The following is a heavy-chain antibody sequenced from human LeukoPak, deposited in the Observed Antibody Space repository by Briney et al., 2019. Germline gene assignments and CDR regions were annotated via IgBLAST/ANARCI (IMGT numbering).Heavy chain of an antibody. CDR1: GYTFTSYS. V-gene: IGHV1-46*01. CDR3: ARAYCTSTSCYSGWP. D-gene: IGHD2-2*01. CDR2: INPSGGST. J-gene: IGHJ5*02. Sequence: ASVKVSRKASGYTFTSYSMHWVRQAPGQGLGWMGIINPSGGSTSYAQKFQGRVTMTRDMSTSTVYMELSSLRSEDTAVYYCARAYCTSTSCYSGWPWGQGTLVTVSS.